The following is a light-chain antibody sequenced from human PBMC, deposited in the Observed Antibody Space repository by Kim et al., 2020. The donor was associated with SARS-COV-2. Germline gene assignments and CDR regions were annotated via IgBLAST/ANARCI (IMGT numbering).Light chain of an antibody. J-gene: IGKJ1*01. CDR2: GAS. Sequence: EIVLTQSPGTLSLSPGERATLSCRASQSVTSTYLAWYQHKPGQAPRLLIYGASSRATGIPDRFSGSGSGTDFTLTISRLEPEDFAVYYCQHYGTSTGTFGQGTKVDIK. CDR1: QSVTSTY. CDR3: QHYGTSTGT. V-gene: IGKV3-20*01.